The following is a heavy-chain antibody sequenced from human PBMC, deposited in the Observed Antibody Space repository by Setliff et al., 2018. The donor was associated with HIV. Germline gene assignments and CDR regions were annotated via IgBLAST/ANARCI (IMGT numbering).Heavy chain of an antibody. CDR1: GGSIRSGSYY. CDR3: VRDLVSRRGVTFDI. J-gene: IGHJ3*02. D-gene: IGHD3-10*01. V-gene: IGHV4-31*03. CDR2: IYYSGST. Sequence: SETLSLTCTVAGGSIRSGSYYWSWIRQHPGKGLEWIGYIYYSGSTYYNPSLKSRVTISLDTSKNQFSLKLTSVTAADTAVYYCVRDLVSRRGVTFDIWGQGTMVTVSS.